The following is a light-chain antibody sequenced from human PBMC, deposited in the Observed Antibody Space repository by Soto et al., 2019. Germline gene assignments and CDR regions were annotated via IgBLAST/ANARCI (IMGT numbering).Light chain of an antibody. V-gene: IGKV3-20*01. J-gene: IGKJ2*01. CDR2: DAS. Sequence: EIVLTRSPGTLTLSPGERATLSCRASQSVSSSYLAWYQQKPGQAPRPLIYDASSRATGIPDRFSGSGSGTDFTLTISRLEPEDFAVYYCQQYGSSPPHTFGQGTKVEIK. CDR1: QSVSSSY. CDR3: QQYGSSPPHT.